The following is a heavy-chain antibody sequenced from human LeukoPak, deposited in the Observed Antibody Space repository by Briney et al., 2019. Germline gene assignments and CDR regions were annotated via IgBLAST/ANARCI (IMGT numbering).Heavy chain of an antibody. Sequence: SETLSLTCTVSGGSVSSGSHYWSWIRQPPGKGLEWIGYIYYSGSTNYNPSLKSRVTISVDTSKNQFSLKLSSVTAADTAVYYCARGVGSSSWYDYWGQGTLVTVSS. CDR3: ARGVGSSSWYDY. CDR2: IYYSGST. D-gene: IGHD6-13*01. V-gene: IGHV4-61*01. CDR1: GGSVSSGSHY. J-gene: IGHJ4*02.